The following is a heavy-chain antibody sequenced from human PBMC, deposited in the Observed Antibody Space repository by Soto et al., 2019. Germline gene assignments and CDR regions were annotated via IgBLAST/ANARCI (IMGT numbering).Heavy chain of an antibody. J-gene: IGHJ6*02. CDR1: GFTFSSYE. D-gene: IGHD4-17*01. CDR2: ISSSGSTI. Sequence: EVQLVESGGGLVQPGGSLRLSCAASGFTFSSYEMNWVRQVPGKGLEWVSYISSSGSTIYYADSVKGRFTISRDNAKNSLYLQMNSLRAEDTAVYYCARDLLDHDYGDYLGYYYYGMDVWGQGTTVTVSS. CDR3: ARDLLDHDYGDYLGYYYYGMDV. V-gene: IGHV3-48*03.